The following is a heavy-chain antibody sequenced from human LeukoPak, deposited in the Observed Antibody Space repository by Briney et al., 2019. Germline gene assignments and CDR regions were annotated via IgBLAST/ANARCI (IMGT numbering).Heavy chain of an antibody. CDR2: ISHSGNT. J-gene: IGHJ4*02. CDR1: GGSISTYY. CDR3: ARDKGENYDSSGYLDY. Sequence: SETLSLTCTVSGGSISTYYWSWIRQPPGKGLEWIGYISHSGNTNCNPALKSRVTISIDTSKNQFSLKLTSVTAADTAVYYCARDKGENYDSSGYLDYWGQGTLVTVSS. D-gene: IGHD3-22*01. V-gene: IGHV4-59*01.